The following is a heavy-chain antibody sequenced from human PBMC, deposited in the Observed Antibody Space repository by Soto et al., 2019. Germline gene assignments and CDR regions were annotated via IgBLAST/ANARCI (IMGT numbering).Heavy chain of an antibody. D-gene: IGHD3-9*01. CDR2: IYDNGIT. Sequence: QVVLQESGPGLVKPSETLSLTCSVSGRSITSYYWSWVRQPPGKGLEWIGYIYDNGITSQNPSLKSRVTMSADTSQNQFSLKLTSVTGADTAVYYCARTSRLKTGQLDYWGPGALVTVSS. CDR3: ARTSRLKTGQLDY. V-gene: IGHV4-59*12. J-gene: IGHJ4*02. CDR1: GRSITSYY.